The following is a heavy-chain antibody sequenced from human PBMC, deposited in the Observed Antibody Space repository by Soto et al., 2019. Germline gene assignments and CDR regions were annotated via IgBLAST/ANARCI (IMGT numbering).Heavy chain of an antibody. CDR2: IYYSGNT. CDR1: GGSISPYY. D-gene: IGHD3-22*01. CDR3: ARDWHYYDSSGYPRVYGMDV. V-gene: IGHV4-59*01. J-gene: IGHJ6*02. Sequence: QVQLQESGPGLVNPSETLSLTCTVSGGSISPYYWSWIRQPPGKGLEWIGYIYYSGNTEYHPSLKSRVTISVDTSKNQFSLKLSSVTAADTAVYYCARDWHYYDSSGYPRVYGMDVWGHGTTVTVSS.